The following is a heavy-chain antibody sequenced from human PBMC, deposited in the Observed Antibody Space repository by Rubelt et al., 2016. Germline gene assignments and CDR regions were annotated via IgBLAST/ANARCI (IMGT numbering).Heavy chain of an antibody. CDR3: AREVAFDYFDY. J-gene: IGHJ4*02. Sequence: GGGVVQPGRSLRLSCAASGFTFNNYGMSWVRQASGKGLEWVASMTGSGVRYYEDSVEGRFTVSRDNSKNTLYLQMDSLRAEDTAIYFCAREVAFDYFDYWGQGTLVTVSS. V-gene: IGHV3-23*01. CDR1: GFTFNNYG. CDR2: MTGSGVR. D-gene: IGHD3-9*01.